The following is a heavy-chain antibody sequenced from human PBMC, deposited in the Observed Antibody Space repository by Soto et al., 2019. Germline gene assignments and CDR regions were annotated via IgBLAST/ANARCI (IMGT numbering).Heavy chain of an antibody. J-gene: IGHJ6*02. V-gene: IGHV4-31*03. Sequence: QVQLQESGPGLVKPSQTLSLTCTVSGGSISSGGYYWSWIRQHPGKGLEWIGYIYYSGSTYYNPSLKSRVTISVDTSKNQFSLKLSSVTAADTAVYYCARAPVLRYFDWLFYYYYGMDVWGQGTTVTVSS. CDR3: ARAPVLRYFDWLFYYYYGMDV. CDR1: GGSISSGGYY. D-gene: IGHD3-9*01. CDR2: IYYSGST.